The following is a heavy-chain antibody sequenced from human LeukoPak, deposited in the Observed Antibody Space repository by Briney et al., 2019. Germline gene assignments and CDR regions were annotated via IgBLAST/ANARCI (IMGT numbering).Heavy chain of an antibody. CDR3: AMQGSHDYGDYGFDY. J-gene: IGHJ4*02. CDR2: IRGSGGSK. V-gene: IGHV3-23*01. CDR1: GFTFSSYA. D-gene: IGHD4-17*01. Sequence: GGSLRLSCAASGFTFSSYAMSWVRHATGKGVEWVSAIRGSGGSKYYEDTVKGRFTISRDNSKNTLYLQMNSLRAEDTAVYYCAMQGSHDYGDYGFDYWGQGTLVTVSS.